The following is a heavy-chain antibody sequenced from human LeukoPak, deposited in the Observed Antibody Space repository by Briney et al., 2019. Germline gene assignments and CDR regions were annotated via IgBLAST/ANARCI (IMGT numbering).Heavy chain of an antibody. CDR3: ARDLRYCSSTSCPSKDVFDI. CDR1: GYTFTGYY. Sequence: GASVKASCKASGYTFTGYYMHWVRQAPGQGLEWMGRINPNSGGTNYAQKFQGRVTMTRDTSISTAYMELSRVRSDDTAVYYCARDLRYCSSTSCPSKDVFDIWGQGTMVTVSS. CDR2: INPNSGGT. D-gene: IGHD2-2*01. V-gene: IGHV1-2*06. J-gene: IGHJ3*02.